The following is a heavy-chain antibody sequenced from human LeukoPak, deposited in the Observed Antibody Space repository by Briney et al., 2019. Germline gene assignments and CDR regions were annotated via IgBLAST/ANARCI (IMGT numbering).Heavy chain of an antibody. CDR2: IYTSGST. D-gene: IGHD3-10*01. Sequence: SETLSLTCTVSGGSISSYYWSWIRQPAGKGLEWIGRIYTSGSTNYNPSLKSRVTISVDTSKNQFSLKLSSVTAADTAVYYCARVLPQKNYYGSGSLFDYWGQGTLVTVSS. V-gene: IGHV4-4*07. J-gene: IGHJ4*02. CDR1: GGSISSYY. CDR3: ARVLPQKNYYGSGSLFDY.